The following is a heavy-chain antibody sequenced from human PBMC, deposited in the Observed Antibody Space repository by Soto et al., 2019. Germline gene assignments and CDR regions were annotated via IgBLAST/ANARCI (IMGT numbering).Heavy chain of an antibody. CDR1: GFTFRTYW. J-gene: IGHJ6*02. V-gene: IGHV3-7*05. Sequence: EVQLVESGGGLVQPGGSLRLSCAASGFTFRTYWLSWVRQVPGKGLEWVANINLDGSEKNYVDSVKGRFTISRDTARNSLYLQLSSLRAEDTALYYCARDGSTSWYSYDYHGMDVWGQWTTVTVSS. CDR2: INLDGSEK. CDR3: ARDGSTSWYSYDYHGMDV. D-gene: IGHD5-18*01.